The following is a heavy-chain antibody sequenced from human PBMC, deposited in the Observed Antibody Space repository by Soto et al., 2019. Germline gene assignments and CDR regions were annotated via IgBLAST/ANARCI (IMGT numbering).Heavy chain of an antibody. CDR2: ISYDGSNK. Sequence: GGSLRLSCAASGFTFSSYAMHWVRQAPGKGLEWVAVISYDGSNKYYADSVKGRFTISRDNSKNTLYLQMNSLRAEDTAVYYCARKADYYCGMDVWGQGTTVTVSS. V-gene: IGHV3-30-3*01. J-gene: IGHJ6*02. CDR1: GFTFSSYA. CDR3: ARKADYYCGMDV.